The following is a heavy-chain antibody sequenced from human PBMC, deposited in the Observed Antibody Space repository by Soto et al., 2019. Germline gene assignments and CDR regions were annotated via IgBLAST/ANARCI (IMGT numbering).Heavy chain of an antibody. Sequence: PGESLKISCNGSGYIFTSYWISWVRQMPGKGLEWMGRIDPSDSYTNYSPSFQGHVTISADKSISTAYLQWSSLKASDTAMYYCARTARKHYYYYGMDVWGQGTTVTVSS. D-gene: IGHD6-6*01. CDR2: IDPSDSYT. V-gene: IGHV5-10-1*01. CDR3: ARTARKHYYYYGMDV. CDR1: GYIFTSYW. J-gene: IGHJ6*02.